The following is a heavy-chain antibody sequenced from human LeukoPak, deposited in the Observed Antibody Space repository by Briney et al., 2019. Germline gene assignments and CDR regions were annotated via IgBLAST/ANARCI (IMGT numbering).Heavy chain of an antibody. V-gene: IGHV3-11*04. CDR2: ISSSGSTI. CDR1: GFTFSDYY. D-gene: IGHD1-26*01. CDR3: ARAPSEKGAKGLYFDY. J-gene: IGHJ4*02. Sequence: GGSLRLSCAASGFTFSDYYMSWIRQAPGKGLEWVSYISSSGSTIYYADSVKGRFTISRDNVKNSLYLQMNSLRAEDTAVYYCARAPSEKGAKGLYFDYWGQGTLVTVSS.